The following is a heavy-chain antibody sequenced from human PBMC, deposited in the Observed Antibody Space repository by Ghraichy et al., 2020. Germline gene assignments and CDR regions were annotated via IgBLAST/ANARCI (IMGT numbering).Heavy chain of an antibody. V-gene: IGHV3-7*01. CDR2: IKQDESEK. J-gene: IGHJ3*02. D-gene: IGHD6-6*01. CDR3: ARWEDQDSSYDAFDI. Sequence: GGSLRLSCAASGFTFSSYWMSWVRQAPGKGLEWVANIKQDESEKYYVDSVKGRFTISRDNAKNSLFLQMNSLRAEDTAVYYCARWEDQDSSYDAFDIWGQGTMVAISS. CDR1: GFTFSSYW.